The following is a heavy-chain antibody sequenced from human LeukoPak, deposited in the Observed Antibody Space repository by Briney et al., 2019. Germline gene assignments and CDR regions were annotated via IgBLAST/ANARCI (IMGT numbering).Heavy chain of an antibody. V-gene: IGHV3-23*01. CDR2: ISVSSGAT. D-gene: IGHD5-12*01. J-gene: IGHJ4*02. CDR3: AKDRNSGNYYTSDY. Sequence: GGSLRLSCAASGFTFSSYGMSWGRQAPGKGLEWVSAISVSSGATFYADSVKGRFTISRDNSKNTLYLHMNSLGAEDTAVYYCAKDRNSGNYYTSDYWGQGTLVTVSS. CDR1: GFTFSSYG.